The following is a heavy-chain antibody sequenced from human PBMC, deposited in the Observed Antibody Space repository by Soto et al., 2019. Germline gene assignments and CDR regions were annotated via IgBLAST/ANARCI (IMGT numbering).Heavy chain of an antibody. J-gene: IGHJ5*02. CDR2: ISGSGGST. CDR1: GFTFSSYA. CDR3: AKDPYGSGSYDWFDP. Sequence: GGSLRLSCAASGFTFSSYAMSWVRQAPGKGLEWVSAISGSGGSTYYADSVKGRFTISRDNSKNTLYLQMNSLRAEDTAVYYCAKDPYGSGSYDWFDPWGQGTLVTVSS. V-gene: IGHV3-23*01. D-gene: IGHD3-10*01.